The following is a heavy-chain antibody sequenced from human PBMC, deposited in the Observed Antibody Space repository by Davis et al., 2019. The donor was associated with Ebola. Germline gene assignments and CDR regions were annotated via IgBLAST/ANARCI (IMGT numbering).Heavy chain of an antibody. CDR2: INPSGGST. CDR1: GYTFTSYY. V-gene: IGHV1-46*01. CDR3: ARDVGCSSTSCYTGDDY. D-gene: IGHD2-2*02. J-gene: IGHJ4*02. Sequence: ASVKVSCKASGYTFTSYYMHWVRQAPGQGLEWMGIINPSGGSTSYAQKFQGRVTMTRDTSTSTVYMELSSLRSEDTAVYYCARDVGCSSTSCYTGDDYWGQGTLVTVSS.